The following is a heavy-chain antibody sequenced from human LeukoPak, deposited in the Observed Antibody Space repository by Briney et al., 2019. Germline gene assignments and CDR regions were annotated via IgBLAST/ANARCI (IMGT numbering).Heavy chain of an antibody. CDR2: IDTDGSDT. V-gene: IGHV3-74*01. Sequence: PGGSLRLSCAASGFTFSSYWMHWVRQAPGKGLVWVSRIDTDGSDTVYADSVKGRFTISRDNAKNTLYLQMNSLRAEDTAVYYCARWGGYCSSTSCSRGDYWGQGTLVTVSS. CDR1: GFTFSSYW. D-gene: IGHD2-2*01. J-gene: IGHJ4*02. CDR3: ARWGGYCSSTSCSRGDY.